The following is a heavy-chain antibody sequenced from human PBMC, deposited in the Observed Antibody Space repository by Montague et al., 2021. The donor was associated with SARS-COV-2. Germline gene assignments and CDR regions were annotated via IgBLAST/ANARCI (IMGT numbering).Heavy chain of an antibody. J-gene: IGHJ4*02. Sequence: SLRLSCAASGFTFSSYWMSWVRQAPGKGLEWVALISYDGSNKYYXXSLKGRFAISRDNSKNTLYLQMNSLRAEDTAVYFCARDRLKWGMITFGGNDYWGQGTLVTVSS. D-gene: IGHD3-16*01. CDR1: GFTFSSYW. CDR3: ARDRLKWGMITFGGNDY. V-gene: IGHV3-30*09. CDR2: ISYDGSNK.